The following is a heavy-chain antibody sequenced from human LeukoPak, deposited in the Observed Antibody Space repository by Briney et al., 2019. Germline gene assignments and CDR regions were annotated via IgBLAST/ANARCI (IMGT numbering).Heavy chain of an antibody. J-gene: IGHJ4*02. Sequence: GGSLRLSCAASGFTFSSYGMHWVRQAPGKGLEWVAFIRYDGSNKYYADSVKGRFTISRDNSKNTLYLQMNSLRAEDTAVYYCANKALHDYGDYVWGQGTLVTVSS. CDR3: ANKALHDYGDYV. CDR1: GFTFSSYG. D-gene: IGHD4-17*01. CDR2: IRYDGSNK. V-gene: IGHV3-30*02.